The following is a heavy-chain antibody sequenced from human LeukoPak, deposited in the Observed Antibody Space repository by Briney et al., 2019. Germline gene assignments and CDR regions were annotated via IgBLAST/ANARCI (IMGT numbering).Heavy chain of an antibody. CDR1: GYSISSDYY. CDR2: IYHSGST. Sequence: SETLSLTCTVSGYSISSDYYWGWVRQPPGKGLEWIASIYHSGSTHYSPSLKSRVTISRDTSKNQFSLNLNYVSATDPAVYFCARVEPRADSKDGGRGPLVTVSS. D-gene: IGHD1-14*01. CDR3: ARVEPRADSKD. V-gene: IGHV4-38-2*02. J-gene: IGHJ1*01.